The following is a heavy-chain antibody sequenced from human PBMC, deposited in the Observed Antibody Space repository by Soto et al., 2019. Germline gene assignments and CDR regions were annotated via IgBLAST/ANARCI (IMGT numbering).Heavy chain of an antibody. J-gene: IGHJ3*02. Sequence: SLKLSSAAFRFTFRSSAMHCVRQAPGQGLEWVAVISYDGSNKYYADSVKGRFTISRDNSKNTLYLQMNSLRAEDTAVYYCARAGEDCSSTSCYRAAFDIWGQGT. CDR2: ISYDGSNK. CDR1: RFTFRSSA. V-gene: IGHV3-30-3*01. CDR3: ARAGEDCSSTSCYRAAFDI. D-gene: IGHD2-2*02.